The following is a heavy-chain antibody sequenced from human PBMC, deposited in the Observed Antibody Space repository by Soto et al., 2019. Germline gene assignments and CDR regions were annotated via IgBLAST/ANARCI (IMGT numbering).Heavy chain of an antibody. CDR3: ARAGATSSPDF. V-gene: IGHV3-48*01. Sequence: EVQLVESGGGLVQPGGSLRLSCAASGFTFSTYSMNWVRQAPGKGLEWVSYISSGSGSIYYADSVKSRFTISRDNAKNSLYLQMNSLRAEDTAVYYCARAGATSSPDFWGQGTLVTVSS. D-gene: IGHD6-25*01. CDR2: ISSGSGSI. CDR1: GFTFSTYS. J-gene: IGHJ4*02.